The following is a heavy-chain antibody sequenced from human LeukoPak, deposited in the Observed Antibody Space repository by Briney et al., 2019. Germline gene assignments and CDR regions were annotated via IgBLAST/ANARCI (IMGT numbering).Heavy chain of an antibody. CDR3: AGKLRGTGYKDF. D-gene: IGHD3-9*01. J-gene: IGHJ4*02. CDR1: GFTVSRNY. CDR2: INTDGST. V-gene: IGHV3-66*01. Sequence: PGGSLRLSCAASGFTVSRNYMAWVRQAPGKGLEWVSVINTDGSTYYADSVKGRFTISRDNSKNTVYLQMNSLRAEDTAVYYCAGKLRGTGYKDFWGQGPCSPSPQ.